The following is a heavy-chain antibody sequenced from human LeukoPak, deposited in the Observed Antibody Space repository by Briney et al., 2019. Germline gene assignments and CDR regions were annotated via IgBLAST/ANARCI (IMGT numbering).Heavy chain of an antibody. CDR1: GYTFTNYY. CDR3: ARAYTYGLGY. V-gene: IGHV1-46*01. CDR2: INPSNSYT. Sequence: ASVKVSCKASGYTFTNYYMHWVRQAPGQGLEWMGTINPSNSYTSYARKFQGRVTMTRDTSTTTVYMELSSLRSEDTAVYYCARAYTYGLGYWGQGIPVTVSS. D-gene: IGHD5-18*01. J-gene: IGHJ4*02.